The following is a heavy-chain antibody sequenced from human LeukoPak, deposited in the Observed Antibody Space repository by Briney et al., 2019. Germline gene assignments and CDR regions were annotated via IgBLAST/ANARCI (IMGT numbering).Heavy chain of an antibody. J-gene: IGHJ6*03. CDR2: ITSSSSHI. V-gene: IGHV3-21*01. Sequence: GGSLRLSCAASGFTFSSYNMNWVRQAPGKGLEWVSSITSSSSHIYYADSVKGRFTISRDNAKNSLYLQIDSLRAEDTAVYYCARDPYSGSHVDYYYYYYMDVWGKGTTVTISS. CDR1: GFTFSSYN. CDR3: ARDPYSGSHVDYYYYYYMDV. D-gene: IGHD6-13*01.